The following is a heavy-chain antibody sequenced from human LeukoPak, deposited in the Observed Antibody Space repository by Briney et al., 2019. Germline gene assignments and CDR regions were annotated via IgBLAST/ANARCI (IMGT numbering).Heavy chain of an antibody. CDR1: GFTVSSNY. V-gene: IGHV3-66*02. CDR2: IYSGGST. Sequence: GGSLRLSCAASGFTVSSNYMSWVRQAPGKGLEWVSVIYSGGSTYYADSVKGRFTISRDNSKNTLYLQMNSLRAADTAVYYCVPVTRYYFDYWGQGTLVTVSS. CDR3: VPVTRYYFDY. D-gene: IGHD4-17*01. J-gene: IGHJ4*02.